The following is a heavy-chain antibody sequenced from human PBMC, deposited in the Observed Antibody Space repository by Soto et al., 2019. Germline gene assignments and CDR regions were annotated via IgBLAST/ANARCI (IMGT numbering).Heavy chain of an antibody. D-gene: IGHD2-15*01. V-gene: IGHV1-69*06. J-gene: IGHJ3*01. Sequence: SVKVSCKASGGTFSSYAISWVRQAPGQGLEWMGGIIPIFGTTIYAQKFQGRVTMTEDTSTDTAYMELSSLRSEDTAVYYCATSQGSHWGQGTMVTVSS. CDR1: GGTFSSYA. CDR3: ATSQGSH. CDR2: IIPIFGTT.